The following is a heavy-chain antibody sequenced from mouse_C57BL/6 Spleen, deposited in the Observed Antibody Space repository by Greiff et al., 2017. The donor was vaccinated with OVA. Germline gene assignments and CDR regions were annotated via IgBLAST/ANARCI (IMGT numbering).Heavy chain of an antibody. CDR2: IDPSDSET. CDR1: GYTFTSYW. CDR3: ARGREGYYEDY. V-gene: IGHV1-52*01. Sequence: QVHVKQPGAELVRPGSSVKLSCKASGYTFTSYWMHWVKQRPIQGLEWIGNIDPSDSETHYNQKFKDKATLTVDNSSSTAYMQLSSLTSEDSAVYDCARGREGYYEDYWGQGTTLTVSS. J-gene: IGHJ2*01. D-gene: IGHD2-3*01.